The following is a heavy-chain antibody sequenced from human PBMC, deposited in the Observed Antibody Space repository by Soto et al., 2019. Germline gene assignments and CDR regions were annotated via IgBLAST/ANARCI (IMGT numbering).Heavy chain of an antibody. V-gene: IGHV1-2*02. J-gene: IGHJ3*02. CDR1: GYPFTGHH. D-gene: IGHD3-10*01. Sequence: SVKVACKASGYPFTGHHMNWVRQAPGQGLEWPGWINPHSVGTNYAQKFQGRVTMTRDTSISTAYMELSRLRSDDTAVYYCAREPMVRAAHGFDIWGQGTMVTVSS. CDR2: INPHSVGT. CDR3: AREPMVRAAHGFDI.